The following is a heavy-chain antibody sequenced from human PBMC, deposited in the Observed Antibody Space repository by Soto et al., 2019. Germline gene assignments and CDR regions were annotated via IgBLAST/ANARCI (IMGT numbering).Heavy chain of an antibody. J-gene: IGHJ3*02. CDR3: AREGVTHAFDI. V-gene: IGHV4-34*01. D-gene: IGHD5-18*01. CDR1: GGSFSGYY. CDR2: INHSGST. Sequence: SEALSLTCAVYGGSFSGYYWSWIRQPPGKGLEWIGEINHSGSTNYNPSLKSRVTISVDTSKNQFSLKLSSVTAADTAVYYCAREGVTHAFDIWGQGTMVTVSS.